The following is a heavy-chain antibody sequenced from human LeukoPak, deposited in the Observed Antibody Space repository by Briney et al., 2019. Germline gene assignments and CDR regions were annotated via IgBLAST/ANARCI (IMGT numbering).Heavy chain of an antibody. CDR3: ARDHACSNGVCSYFDY. D-gene: IGHD2-8*01. J-gene: IGHJ4*02. Sequence: SETLSLTCTVSSGSISSTTYYWGWIRQPPGKGLEWIGSIYYSGSTYYNPSLKSRVTISVDTSRNQFSLKLSFVTAADTAVYYCARDHACSNGVCSYFDYWGQGTLVTVSS. V-gene: IGHV4-39*07. CDR2: IYYSGST. CDR1: SGSISSTTYY.